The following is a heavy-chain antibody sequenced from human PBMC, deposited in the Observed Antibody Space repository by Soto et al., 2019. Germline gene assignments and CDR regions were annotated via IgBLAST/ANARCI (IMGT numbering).Heavy chain of an antibody. V-gene: IGHV1-8*01. CDR2: MNPNSGNT. J-gene: IGHJ4*02. D-gene: IGHD6-6*01. CDR3: ARGPPKYSSSRLVDY. Sequence: ASVKVSCKASGYTFTSYDINWVRQATGQGLEWMGWMNPNSGNTGYAQKFQGRVTMTRNTSISTAYMELSSLRSDDTAVYYCARGPPKYSSSRLVDYWGQGTLVTVSS. CDR1: GYTFTSYD.